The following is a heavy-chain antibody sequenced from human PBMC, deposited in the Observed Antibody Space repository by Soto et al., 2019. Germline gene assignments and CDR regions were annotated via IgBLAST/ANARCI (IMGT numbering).Heavy chain of an antibody. CDR1: GFTFSSYG. Sequence: VQLVESGGGVVQPGRSLRLSCAASGFTFSSYGMHWVRQAPGKGLEWVAVISYDGSNKYYADSVKGRFTISRDNSKNTLDLQMNGLRAEDTAVYYCAKEGGRNGDYGGGFDYWGQGTLVTVSS. J-gene: IGHJ4*02. D-gene: IGHD4-17*01. V-gene: IGHV3-30*18. CDR2: ISYDGSNK. CDR3: AKEGGRNGDYGGGFDY.